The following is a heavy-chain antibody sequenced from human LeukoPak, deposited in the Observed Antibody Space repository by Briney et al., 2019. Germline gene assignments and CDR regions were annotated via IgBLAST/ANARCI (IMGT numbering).Heavy chain of an antibody. D-gene: IGHD6-13*01. CDR1: GVSISRYY. CDR3: ARDEQQLVGDWFDP. J-gene: IGHJ5*02. CDR2: IYTSGST. Sequence: SETLSLTCTVAGVSISRYYWSWIRQPAGKGLEWIGRIYTSGSTNYNPALKSRFTMSVDTSKNQFSLKLSSVTAADTAVYYCARDEQQLVGDWFDPWGQGTLVTVSS. V-gene: IGHV4-4*07.